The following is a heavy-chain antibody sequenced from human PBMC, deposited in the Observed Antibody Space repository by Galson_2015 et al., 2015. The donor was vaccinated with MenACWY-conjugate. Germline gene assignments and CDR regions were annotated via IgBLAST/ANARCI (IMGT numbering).Heavy chain of an antibody. V-gene: IGHV3-73*01. Sequence: SLRLSCAASGSTLSGSAMHWVRQASGKGLEWVGRIRSKANSYATAYAPSVKGRFTISRDNSKNTVYLQMNSLRAEDTAVYYCAKDRQPDSGWNFDYWGQGTLVTVSS. CDR1: GSTLSGSA. D-gene: IGHD6-19*01. CDR2: IRSKANSYAT. CDR3: AKDRQPDSGWNFDY. J-gene: IGHJ4*02.